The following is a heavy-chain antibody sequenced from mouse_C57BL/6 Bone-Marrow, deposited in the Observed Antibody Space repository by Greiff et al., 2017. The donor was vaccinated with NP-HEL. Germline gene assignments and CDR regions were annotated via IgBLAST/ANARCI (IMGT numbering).Heavy chain of an antibody. CDR1: GFTFSDYY. CDR3: ARHREIYYGNYEPDRFAY. J-gene: IGHJ3*01. D-gene: IGHD2-1*01. V-gene: IGHV5-12*01. CDR2: ISNGGGST. Sequence: EVMLVESGGGLVQPGGSLKLSCAASGFTFSDYYMYWVRQTPEKRLEWVAYISNGGGSTYYPDTVKGRFTISRDNAKNTLYLQMSRLKSEDTAMYYCARHREIYYGNYEPDRFAYWGQGTLVTVSA.